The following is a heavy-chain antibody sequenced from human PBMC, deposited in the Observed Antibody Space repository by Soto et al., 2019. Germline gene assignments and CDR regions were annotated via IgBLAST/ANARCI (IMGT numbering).Heavy chain of an antibody. D-gene: IGHD4-17*01. CDR3: ASLYYGDYMLGYYFDY. J-gene: IGHJ4*02. CDR2: IYYSGST. CDR1: GGSISSGAYY. Sequence: SETLSLTCTVSGGSISSGAYYWSWIRQPPGKGLEWIGYIYYSGSTYYNPSLKSRVTISVDTSKNQFSLKLSSVTAADTAVYYCASLYYGDYMLGYYFDYWGQGTLVTVSS. V-gene: IGHV4-30-4*01.